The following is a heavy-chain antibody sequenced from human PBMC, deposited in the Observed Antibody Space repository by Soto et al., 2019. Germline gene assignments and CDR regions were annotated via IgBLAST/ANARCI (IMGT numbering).Heavy chain of an antibody. Sequence: QVQLVQSGAEVKKPGASVKVSCKASGYTFTDYGFTWVRQAPGQGVEWMGWISGSNGNTNYGQRFQGRVSMPTDTSTSTAYMELRSLRSDDTAVYYCARGETGYSYGYDYWGQGTLVTVSS. CDR1: GYTFTDYG. D-gene: IGHD5-18*01. J-gene: IGHJ4*02. CDR2: ISGSNGNT. V-gene: IGHV1-18*01. CDR3: ARGETGYSYGYDY.